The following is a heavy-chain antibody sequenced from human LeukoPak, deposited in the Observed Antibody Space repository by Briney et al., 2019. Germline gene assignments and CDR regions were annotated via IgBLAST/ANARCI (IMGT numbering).Heavy chain of an antibody. V-gene: IGHV3-53*01. CDR2: IYSGGDP. CDR3: ARDACSSTACYDY. J-gene: IGHJ4*02. Sequence: PGGSLRLSCAVSGFTASSNYMSWVRQAPGKGLEWVSLIYSGGDPYYADSVKGRFTISRDNSKNTLYLQMNNLRADDTAVYYCARDACSSTACYDYWGQGTLVTVSS. D-gene: IGHD2-2*01. CDR1: GFTASSNY.